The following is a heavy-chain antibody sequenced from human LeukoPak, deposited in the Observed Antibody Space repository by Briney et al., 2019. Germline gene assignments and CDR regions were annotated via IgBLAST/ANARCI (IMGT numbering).Heavy chain of an antibody. CDR2: IIPIFGTA. J-gene: IGHJ4*02. V-gene: IGHV1-69*05. D-gene: IGHD6-19*01. CDR3: ARPSRIAVAGSPDY. CDR1: GGTFSSYA. Sequence: GASVKVSCKASGGTFSSYAISWVRQAPGQGLEWMGGIIPIFGTANYAQKFQGRVTMTRDTSTSTVYMELSSLRSEDTAVYYCARPSRIAVAGSPDYWGQGTLVTVSS.